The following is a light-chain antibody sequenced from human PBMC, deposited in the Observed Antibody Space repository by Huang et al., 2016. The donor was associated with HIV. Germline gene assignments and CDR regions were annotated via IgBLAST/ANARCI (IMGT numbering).Light chain of an antibody. V-gene: IGKV3D-15*01. CDR1: QGVSNN. CDR2: GAS. Sequence: EIVMTQSPATLSVSPGERATLPCRASQGVSNNIAWYQQKPGQTPRLLIHGASTRSTGIAAKFSGRGSGTDFTLTITSLQPEDSAVYYCQHYNNWPPWTFGRGTQVEI. J-gene: IGKJ1*01. CDR3: QHYNNWPPWT.